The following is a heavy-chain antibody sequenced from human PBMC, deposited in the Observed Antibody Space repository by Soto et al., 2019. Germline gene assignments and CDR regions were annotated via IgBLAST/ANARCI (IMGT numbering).Heavy chain of an antibody. Sequence: GGSLRLSCAASGFTFSSYDMHWVRQATGKGLEWVSAIGTAGDTYYPGSVKGRYTISRENAKNSLYLQMNSLRAEDTAVYYCARAPPKAVAGTGVYYYYGMDVWGQGTTVTVSS. D-gene: IGHD6-19*01. V-gene: IGHV3-13*01. CDR1: GFTFSSYD. J-gene: IGHJ6*02. CDR2: IGTAGDT. CDR3: ARAPPKAVAGTGVYYYYGMDV.